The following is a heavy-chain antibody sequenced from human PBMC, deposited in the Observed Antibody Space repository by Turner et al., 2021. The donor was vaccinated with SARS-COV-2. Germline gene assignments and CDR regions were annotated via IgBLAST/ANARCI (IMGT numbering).Heavy chain of an antibody. CDR1: GFTFSSYA. V-gene: IGHV3-23*01. Sequence: EVQLLESGGGLVQPGGSLRLSCAASGFTFSSYAMSWVRQAPGKGLEWVSASSGSGRSTYYADSVKGRFTISRDYSKNTLYLQMNSLRAEDTAVYYCARDHYYDSSGYTLDAFDIWGQGTMVTISS. CDR2: SSGSGRST. CDR3: ARDHYYDSSGYTLDAFDI. D-gene: IGHD3-22*01. J-gene: IGHJ3*02.